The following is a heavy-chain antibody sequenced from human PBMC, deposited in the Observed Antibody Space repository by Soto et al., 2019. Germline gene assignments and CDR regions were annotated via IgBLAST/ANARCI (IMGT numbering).Heavy chain of an antibody. CDR2: IKSKTDGGTT. CDR3: TTKLPGERFLEWRSWWNWFDP. CDR1: GFTFSNAW. Sequence: EVQLVESGGGLVKPGGSLRLSCAASGFTFSNAWMNWVRQAPGKGLEWVGRIKSKTDGGTTDYAAPVKGRFTISRDDSKNTLYLQMNSLKTEDTAVYYCTTKLPGERFLEWRSWWNWFDPWGQGTLVTVSS. D-gene: IGHD3-3*01. V-gene: IGHV3-15*07. J-gene: IGHJ5*02.